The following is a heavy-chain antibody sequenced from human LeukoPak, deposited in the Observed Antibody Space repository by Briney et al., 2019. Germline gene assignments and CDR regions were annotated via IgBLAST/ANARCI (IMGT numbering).Heavy chain of an antibody. CDR1: GGSFSGYY. J-gene: IGHJ5*02. D-gene: IGHD6-19*01. CDR3: ARGRSGWYVSP. CDR2: INHSGST. V-gene: IGHV4-34*01. Sequence: PSETLSLTCAVYGGSFSGYYWSWIRQPPGKGLEWIGEINHSGSTNYNPSLKSRVTISVDTSKNQFSLKLSSVTAADTAVYYCARGRSGWYVSPWGRGTLVTVSS.